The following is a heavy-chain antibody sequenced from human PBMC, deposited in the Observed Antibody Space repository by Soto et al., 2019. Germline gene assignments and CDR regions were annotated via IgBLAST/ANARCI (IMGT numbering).Heavy chain of an antibody. CDR3: RSSTSCYDESCVDV. D-gene: IGHD2-2*01. CDR1: GYSISSGDY. V-gene: IGHV4-38-2*01. J-gene: IGHJ6*02. Sequence: XETLSLTCAVSGYSISSGDYWSWIRQPPGRGLEWIGSLYHIGSTHYNTSLKSRVTISVDTSKNHFSLELSSVTAADTAIYYCRSSTSCYDESCVDVWGQGTMVTVSS. CDR2: LYHIGST.